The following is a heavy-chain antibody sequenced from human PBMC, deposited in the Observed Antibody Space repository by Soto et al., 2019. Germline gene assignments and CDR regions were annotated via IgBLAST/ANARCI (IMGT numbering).Heavy chain of an antibody. CDR3: ARGAKHIGVVTATPFDY. Sequence: QVQLQQWGAGLLKPSETLSLTCAVYGGSFRGYYWSWIRQPPGKGLEWIGEINHSGSTNYNPSLKGRVTISVDSSKNQFSLKLSCVTDADTAGYYCARGAKHIGVVTATPFDYWGQGTLVTVSS. V-gene: IGHV4-34*01. CDR1: GGSFRGYY. CDR2: INHSGST. D-gene: IGHD2-21*02. J-gene: IGHJ4*02.